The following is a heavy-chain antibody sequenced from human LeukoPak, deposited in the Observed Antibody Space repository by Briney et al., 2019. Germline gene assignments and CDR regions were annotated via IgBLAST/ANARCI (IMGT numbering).Heavy chain of an antibody. J-gene: IGHJ4*02. CDR3: ARGAPPDY. CDR1: GFPFSSYA. Sequence: GGSLRLSCAASGFPFSSYAMYWVRQAPGKGLEWVAVISHDGSNKYNADSVKGRFTISRDNSKNTLYLQMNSPSAEDTAVYYCARGAPPDYWGQGTLLTVSS. CDR2: ISHDGSNK. V-gene: IGHV3-30-3*01.